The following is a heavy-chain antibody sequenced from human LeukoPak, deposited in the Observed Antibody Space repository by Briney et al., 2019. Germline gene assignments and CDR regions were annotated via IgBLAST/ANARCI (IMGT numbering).Heavy chain of an antibody. Sequence: ASQTLSLTCTVSGGSISSGGYYWSWIRQHPGKGLEWIGYIYYSGSTYYNPSLKSRVTISVDTSKNQFSLKLSSVTAADTAVYYCATKSLDDAFDIWGQGTMVTVSS. CDR2: IYYSGST. J-gene: IGHJ3*02. CDR1: GGSISSGGYY. CDR3: ATKSLDDAFDI. V-gene: IGHV4-31*03.